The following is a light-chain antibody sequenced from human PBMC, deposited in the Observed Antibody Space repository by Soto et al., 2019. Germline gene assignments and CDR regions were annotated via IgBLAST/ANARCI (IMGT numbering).Light chain of an antibody. V-gene: IGKV3-20*01. Sequence: EIVFSQAPGTPSLSPGERATPSSRASQSVSSSYLAWYQQKPGQAPRLLIYGASSRATGIPDRFSGSGSGTDFTLTISRLEPEDFAVYYCQQYGSSPKTFGQGTKVDIK. J-gene: IGKJ1*01. CDR1: QSVSSSY. CDR3: QQYGSSPKT. CDR2: GAS.